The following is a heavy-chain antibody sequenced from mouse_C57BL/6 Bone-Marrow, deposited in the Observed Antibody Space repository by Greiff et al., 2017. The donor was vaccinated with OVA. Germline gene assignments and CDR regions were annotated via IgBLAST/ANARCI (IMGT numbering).Heavy chain of an antibody. V-gene: IGHV1-26*01. CDR3: ARSSGSWFAY. D-gene: IGHD1-3*01. Sequence: VQLQQSGPELVKPGASVKISCKASGYTFTDYYMNWVKQSHGKSLEWIGDINPNNGGTSYNQKFKGKATLTVDTSSSTAYLQLSSLTSEDSAVYYCARSSGSWFAYWGQGTLVTVSA. J-gene: IGHJ3*01. CDR1: GYTFTDYY. CDR2: INPNNGGT.